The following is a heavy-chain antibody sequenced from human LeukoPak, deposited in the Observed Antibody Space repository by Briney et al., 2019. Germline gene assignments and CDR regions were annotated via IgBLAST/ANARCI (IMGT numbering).Heavy chain of an antibody. J-gene: IGHJ4*02. CDR2: ISGSGGST. Sequence: PGGSLRLSCAASGFTFSSYAMSWVRQAPGKGLEWVSAISGSGGSTYYADSVKGRFTISRDNSKNTLYLQMNSLRAEDTAVYYCAKKGSEFGELPLYFDYWGQGTLVTVSS. V-gene: IGHV3-23*01. CDR3: AKKGSEFGELPLYFDY. CDR1: GFTFSSYA. D-gene: IGHD3-10*01.